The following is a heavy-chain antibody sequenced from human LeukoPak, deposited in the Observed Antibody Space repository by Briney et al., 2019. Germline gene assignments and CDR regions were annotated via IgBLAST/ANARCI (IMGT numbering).Heavy chain of an antibody. Sequence: SETLSLTCAVYGGSFSGHYWTWIRQPPGKGLEWIGEINHSGSANYNPSLKSRVTISVDTSKNQFSLKVSSVTAADTAVYYCARVKDPGGYYYYYYMDIWGKGSTVTVSS. D-gene: IGHD3-16*01. CDR1: GGSFSGHY. CDR2: INHSGSA. V-gene: IGHV4-34*01. CDR3: ARVKDPGGYYYYYYMDI. J-gene: IGHJ6*03.